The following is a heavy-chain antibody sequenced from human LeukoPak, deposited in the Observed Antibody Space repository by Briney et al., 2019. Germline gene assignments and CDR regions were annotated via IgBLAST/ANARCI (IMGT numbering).Heavy chain of an antibody. Sequence: PGGSLRLSCAASGFTFSSYAMHWVRQAPGKGLEWVAVISYDGSNKYYADSVKGRFTISRDNSKNTLYLQMNSLRAEDTAVYYCARDPVYGDYDPTPYYFDYWGQGTLVTVSS. D-gene: IGHD4-17*01. CDR2: ISYDGSNK. CDR3: ARDPVYGDYDPTPYYFDY. CDR1: GFTFSSYA. V-gene: IGHV3-30-3*01. J-gene: IGHJ4*02.